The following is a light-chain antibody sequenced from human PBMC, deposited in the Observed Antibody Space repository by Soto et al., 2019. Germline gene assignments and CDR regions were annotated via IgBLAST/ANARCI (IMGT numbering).Light chain of an antibody. CDR2: KAS. Sequence: DIQMTQSPSTLSASVGDRVTITCRASQSISSWLAWYQQKPGKAPKLLIFKASSLESGVPSRFSGSGSGTEFTLTISSLQPDDFATYYCQQYSSQGTFGQGTKVDIK. J-gene: IGKJ1*01. CDR1: QSISSW. V-gene: IGKV1-5*03. CDR3: QQYSSQGT.